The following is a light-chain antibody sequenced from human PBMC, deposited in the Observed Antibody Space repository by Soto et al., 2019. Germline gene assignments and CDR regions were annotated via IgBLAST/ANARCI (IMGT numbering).Light chain of an antibody. Sequence: EVVLTQSPGTLSLSPGVRATLFCRASQSVTSSSMAWHQQKPGQAPRLLIYGASSRATGIPDRFSGSGSGTDFTLTISSLQPEDFATYYCQQSYSTPRTFGQGTKVDIK. J-gene: IGKJ1*01. CDR1: QSVTSSS. V-gene: IGKV3-20*01. CDR2: GAS. CDR3: QQSYSTPRT.